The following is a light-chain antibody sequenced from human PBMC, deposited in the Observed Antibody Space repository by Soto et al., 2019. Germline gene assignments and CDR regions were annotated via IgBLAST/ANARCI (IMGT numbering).Light chain of an antibody. Sequence: QSALTQPPSASGSPGQSVTISCTGTSSDLGGYNYVSWYQQHPGKAPKLVIYEVSKRPSGVPDRFSGSKSGNTASLTVSGLQTEDDAEYYCSSNAGSNDLRVFGGGTKLTVL. CDR1: SSDLGGYNY. CDR2: EVS. V-gene: IGLV2-8*01. J-gene: IGLJ3*02. CDR3: SSNAGSNDLRV.